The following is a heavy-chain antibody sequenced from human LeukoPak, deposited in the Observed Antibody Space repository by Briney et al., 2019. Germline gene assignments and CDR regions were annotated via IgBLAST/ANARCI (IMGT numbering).Heavy chain of an antibody. J-gene: IGHJ5*02. CDR3: ARRPLRDYPEFDP. Sequence: ASVKVSCKASGYTFTSYAMHWVRQAPGQGLEWMGWISAYNGNTNYAQKLQGRVTMTTDTSTSTAYMELRSLRSDDTAVYYCARRPLRDYPEFDPWGQGTLVTVSS. D-gene: IGHD3-3*01. CDR2: ISAYNGNT. CDR1: GYTFTSYA. V-gene: IGHV1-18*01.